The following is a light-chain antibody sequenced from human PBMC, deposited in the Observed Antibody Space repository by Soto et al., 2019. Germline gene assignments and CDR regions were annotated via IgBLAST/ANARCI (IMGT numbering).Light chain of an antibody. CDR3: QQYYSTPRT. Sequence: IVMTQSPDSLSVSLGERATINCNSTHTALYSSNNKNHLAWYQQRPGQPPKLLFSWASTRESGVPDRFSARGSGTDFTLSIGSLQAEDVAVYYCQQYYSTPRTFGQGTKVDIK. V-gene: IGKV4-1*01. J-gene: IGKJ1*01. CDR1: HTALYSSNNKNH. CDR2: WAS.